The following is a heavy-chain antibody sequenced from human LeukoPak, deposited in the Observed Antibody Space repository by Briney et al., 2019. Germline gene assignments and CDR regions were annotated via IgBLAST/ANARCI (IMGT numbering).Heavy chain of an antibody. Sequence: SETLSLTCAVYGGSCSGYYWSWIRQPPGKGLEWIGEINHSGSTNYNPSLKSRVTISVDTSKNQFSLKLSSVTAADTAVYYCARTNATYYYDSSGYSYYYYYYMDVWGKGTTVTISS. V-gene: IGHV4-34*01. CDR3: ARTNATYYYDSSGYSYYYYYYMDV. D-gene: IGHD3-22*01. CDR1: GGSCSGYY. J-gene: IGHJ6*03. CDR2: INHSGST.